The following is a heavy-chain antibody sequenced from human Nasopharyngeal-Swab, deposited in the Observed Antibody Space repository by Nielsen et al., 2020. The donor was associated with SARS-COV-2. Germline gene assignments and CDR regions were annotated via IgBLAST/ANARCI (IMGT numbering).Heavy chain of an antibody. Sequence: SVKVSCKASGGTFSSYAISWVRQAPGQGLEWMGRIIPILGIANYAQKFQGRVTITADKSTSTAYMELSSLRSEDTAVYYCARDQGYSSSWGYFDYWGQGILVTVSS. J-gene: IGHJ4*02. CDR3: ARDQGYSSSWGYFDY. CDR2: IIPILGIA. D-gene: IGHD6-13*01. V-gene: IGHV1-69*04. CDR1: GGTFSSYA.